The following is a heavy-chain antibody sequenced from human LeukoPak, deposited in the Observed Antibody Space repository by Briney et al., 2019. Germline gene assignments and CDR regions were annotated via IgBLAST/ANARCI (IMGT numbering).Heavy chain of an antibody. CDR2: INPNSGGT. D-gene: IGHD1-26*01. CDR3: SREGSGSYNFARIPLDY. J-gene: IGHJ4*02. CDR1: VYTFTPYS. V-gene: IGHV1-2*02. Sequence: GAPLKVSPTPSVYTFTPYSMEWMRQAPAEGPEGMGWINPNSGGTNYAQKFKGRVTMTTETPISPANMELSRLRADDTAVYHCSREGSGSYNFARIPLDYWGQGTLVTVSS.